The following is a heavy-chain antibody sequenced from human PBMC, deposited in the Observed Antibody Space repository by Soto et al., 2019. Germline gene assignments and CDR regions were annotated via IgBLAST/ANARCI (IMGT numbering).Heavy chain of an antibody. Sequence: QLQLQESGPGLVKPSETLSLTCTVSGGSISSSSYYWGWIRQPPGKGLEWIGSNYYSGSTYYNPSLTSRVPISVDTSKNQFALKLSSVTAADTAVYYCASPKIAFYNWFDPWGQGTLVTVSS. CDR3: ASPKIAFYNWFDP. V-gene: IGHV4-39*01. J-gene: IGHJ5*02. D-gene: IGHD3-3*02. CDR1: GGSISSSSYY. CDR2: NYYSGST.